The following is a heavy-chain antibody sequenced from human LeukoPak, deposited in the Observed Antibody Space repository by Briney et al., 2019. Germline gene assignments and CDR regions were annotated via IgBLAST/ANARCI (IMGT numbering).Heavy chain of an antibody. Sequence: GGSLRLSCAASGFTFSDYYMGWIRQAPGKGLEWVSYISSSGSTIYYADSVKGRFTISRDNAKNSLYLQMNSLRAEDTAVYYCARDRGDIAAAGTLDPWGQGTLVTVSS. CDR1: GFTFSDYY. J-gene: IGHJ5*02. CDR2: ISSSGSTI. CDR3: ARDRGDIAAAGTLDP. D-gene: IGHD6-13*01. V-gene: IGHV3-11*01.